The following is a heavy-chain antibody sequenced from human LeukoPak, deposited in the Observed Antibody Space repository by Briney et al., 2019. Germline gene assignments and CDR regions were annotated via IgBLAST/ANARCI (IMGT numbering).Heavy chain of an antibody. CDR2: ISSSSSYI. J-gene: IGHJ5*02. Sequence: SGGSLRLSCAASGFTFSSYSMNWVRQAPGKGLEWVSSISSSSSYIYYADSVKGRFTISRDNAKNSLYLQMNSLRAEDTAVYYCARELGYCTNGVCRWFDPWGQGTLVTVSS. CDR1: GFTFSSYS. CDR3: ARELGYCTNGVCRWFDP. D-gene: IGHD2-8*01. V-gene: IGHV3-21*04.